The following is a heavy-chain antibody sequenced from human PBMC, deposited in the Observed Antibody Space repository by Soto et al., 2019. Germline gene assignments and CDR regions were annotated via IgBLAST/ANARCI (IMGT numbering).Heavy chain of an antibody. CDR1: GFTFGRHG. D-gene: IGHD2-15*01. J-gene: IGHJ2*01. CDR3: AREQAVVVGAEWYFDL. Sequence: QVQLVESGGGVVQPGRSLRLSCGTSGFTFGRHGMHWVRQAPGKGLEWVALIWYDGSNKYYADSVKGRFTISRDNSKNTLYLQMNSRRAEDTAVYYWAREQAVVVGAEWYFDLWGRGTLVSVSS. V-gene: IGHV3-33*01. CDR2: IWYDGSNK.